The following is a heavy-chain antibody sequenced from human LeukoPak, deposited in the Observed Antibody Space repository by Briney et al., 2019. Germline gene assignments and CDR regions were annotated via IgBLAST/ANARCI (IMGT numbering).Heavy chain of an antibody. Sequence: SETLSLTCTVSGVSISSGGYYWGWIRQPPGKGLEWIGSIYYSGSTYYNPSLKSRVTISVDTSKNQFSLKLSSVTAADTAVYYCARTHHYDYVWGSSNYFDYWGQGTLVTVSS. J-gene: IGHJ4*02. CDR2: IYYSGST. D-gene: IGHD3-16*01. CDR3: ARTHHYDYVWGSSNYFDY. V-gene: IGHV4-39*01. CDR1: GVSISSGGYY.